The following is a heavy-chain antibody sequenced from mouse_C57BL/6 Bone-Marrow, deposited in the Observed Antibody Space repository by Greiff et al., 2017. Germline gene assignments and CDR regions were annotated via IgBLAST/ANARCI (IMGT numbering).Heavy chain of an antibody. Sequence: EVKLMESGGGLVKPGGSLKLSCAASGFTFSSSAMSWVRQTPEKRLEWVATISDGGSYTYYPDNVKGRFTIARDNAKNNLYLQMSHLKSEDTAMYYCARALWHWYFDVWGTGTTVTVSS. D-gene: IGHD1-1*01. V-gene: IGHV5-4*03. CDR2: ISDGGSYT. CDR1: GFTFSSSA. J-gene: IGHJ1*03. CDR3: ARALWHWYFDV.